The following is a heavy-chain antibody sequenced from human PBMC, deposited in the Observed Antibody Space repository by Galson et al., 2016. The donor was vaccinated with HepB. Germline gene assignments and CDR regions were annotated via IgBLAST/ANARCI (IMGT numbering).Heavy chain of an antibody. CDR1: GGSISSGDYY. V-gene: IGHV4-30-4*01. D-gene: IGHD1-14*01. CDR2: IYDSGNT. CDR3: ATRGPGNWYFDL. J-gene: IGHJ2*01. Sequence: TCTVSGGSISSGDYYWSWIRQPPGKGLEWIGYIYDSGNTHYSPSLKSRLTMSVDTSKNQISLKLTSVTASDTAVYYCATRGPGNWYFDLWGRGTLVTVSS.